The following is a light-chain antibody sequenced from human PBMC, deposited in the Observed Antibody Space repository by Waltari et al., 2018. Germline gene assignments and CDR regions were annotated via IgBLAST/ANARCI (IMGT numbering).Light chain of an antibody. CDR2: AET. J-gene: IGKJ3*01. Sequence: DIQMTQTPSSLSASVGDRVTITCRARRNINNYLNWYQQKPGKAPKLLIYAETSLKSGVPSRFSGSGSGTEFTLTISSLQPEDFATYYCQQSYSTLTFGPGTKVDIK. CDR1: RNINNY. CDR3: QQSYSTLT. V-gene: IGKV1-39*01.